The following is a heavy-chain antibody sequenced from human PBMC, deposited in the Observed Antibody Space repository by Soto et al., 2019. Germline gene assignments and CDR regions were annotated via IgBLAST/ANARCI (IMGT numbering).Heavy chain of an antibody. CDR1: GGSMSSGAYS. J-gene: IGHJ4*02. V-gene: IGHV4-30-2*01. CDR2: IHHSGNT. CDR3: ARQVMGDSYYFDY. Sequence: NPSETLSLTCAVSGGSMSSGAYSWTWIRQPPGKDLEWIGYIHHSGNTFSNPSLRSRVTISVDRSKNHFSLRLSSVTAADTAVYYCARQVMGDSYYFDYWGRGTLVTVSS. D-gene: IGHD2-21*01.